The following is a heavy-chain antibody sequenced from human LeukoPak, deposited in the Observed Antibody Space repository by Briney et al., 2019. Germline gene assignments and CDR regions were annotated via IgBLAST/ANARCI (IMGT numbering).Heavy chain of an antibody. CDR3: AKDLRVGYDSSGYYGIVDAFDI. CDR1: GFTFSSYA. J-gene: IGHJ3*02. V-gene: IGHV3-23*01. D-gene: IGHD3-22*01. CDR2: ISGSGGST. Sequence: GGSLRLSCAASGFTFSSYAMSWVRQAPGKGLEWVSAISGSGGSTYYADSVKGRFTISRDNSKNTLYLQMNSLRAEDTAVYYCAKDLRVGYDSSGYYGIVDAFDIWGQGTMVTVSS.